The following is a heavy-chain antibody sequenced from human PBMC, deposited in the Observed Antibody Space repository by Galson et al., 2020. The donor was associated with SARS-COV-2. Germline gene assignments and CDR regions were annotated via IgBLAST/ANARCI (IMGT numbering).Heavy chain of an antibody. Sequence: ETSETLSLTCSVSDVSMTSYYWSWIRQPPGKGLEWIGYISYPGSTTYNPSLRSRVTILVDLSKNQFSLKLSSVTAADTAVYYCARDPAPLYGDNYYYGMDVWGRGTTVTVSS. D-gene: IGHD4-17*01. J-gene: IGHJ6*02. CDR1: DVSMTSYY. CDR3: ARDPAPLYGDNYYYGMDV. V-gene: IGHV4-59*01. CDR2: ISYPGST.